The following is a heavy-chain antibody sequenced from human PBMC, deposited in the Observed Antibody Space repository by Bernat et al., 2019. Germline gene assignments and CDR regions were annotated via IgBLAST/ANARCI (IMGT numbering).Heavy chain of an antibody. D-gene: IGHD2-2*01. CDR1: GFTFSSYA. Sequence: EVQLLESGGGLVQPGGSLRLSCAASGFTFSSYAMSWVRQAPGKGLEWVSAISGSGGSTYYADSVKGRFTISRDNSKNSLYLEMSSLRAEDTAVYYCARDGNRYCSSTSCYSGYYYYGMDVWGQGTTVTVAS. J-gene: IGHJ6*02. CDR3: ARDGNRYCSSTSCYSGYYYYGMDV. V-gene: IGHV3-23*01. CDR2: ISGSGGST.